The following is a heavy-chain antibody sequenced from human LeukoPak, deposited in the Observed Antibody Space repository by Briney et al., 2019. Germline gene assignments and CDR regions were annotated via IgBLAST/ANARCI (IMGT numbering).Heavy chain of an antibody. CDR2: ISHGGST. Sequence: SETLSLTCSVYGGSFSGYFWSWIRQPPGKGLEWIGEISHGGSTIYNPSLKSRITISVDTSKNQFSLKLSSVTAADTAVYYCARGLSSGCNGGGLDYWGQGTLVTVSS. CDR1: GGSFSGYF. V-gene: IGHV4-34*01. CDR3: ARGLSSGCNGGGLDY. D-gene: IGHD6-19*01. J-gene: IGHJ4*02.